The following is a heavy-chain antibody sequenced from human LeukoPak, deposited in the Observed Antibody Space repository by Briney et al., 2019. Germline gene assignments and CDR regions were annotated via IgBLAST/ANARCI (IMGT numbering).Heavy chain of an antibody. J-gene: IGHJ4*02. CDR2: IYYSGST. Sequence: SETLSLTCTVSGGSISSSSHYWGWIRQPPGKGLEWIGSIYYSGSTYYNPSLKSRVTISVDTSKNQFSLKLSSVTAADTAVYYCARGYRRGDYSRWGQGTLVTVSS. CDR1: GGSISSSSHY. D-gene: IGHD4-17*01. V-gene: IGHV4-39*01. CDR3: ARGYRRGDYSR.